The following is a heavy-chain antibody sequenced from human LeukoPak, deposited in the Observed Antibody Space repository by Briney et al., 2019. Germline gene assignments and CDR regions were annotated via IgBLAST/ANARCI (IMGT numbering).Heavy chain of an antibody. CDR2: IYYSGST. D-gene: IGHD3-10*01. J-gene: IGHJ6*02. CDR1: GGSFSGYY. CDR3: AKRGGYPYYYYGMDV. Sequence: PSETLSLTCAVYGGSFSGYYWSWIRQPPGKGLEWIGYIYYSGSTNYNPSLKSRVTISVDTSKNQFSLKLSSVTAADTAVYYCAKRGGYPYYYYGMDVWGQGTTVTVSS. V-gene: IGHV4-59*01.